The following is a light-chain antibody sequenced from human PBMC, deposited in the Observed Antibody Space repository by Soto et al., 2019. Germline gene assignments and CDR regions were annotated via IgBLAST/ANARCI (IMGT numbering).Light chain of an antibody. CDR1: QSVSSRY. J-gene: IGKJ2*01. Sequence: EIVLTQSPGTLSLSPGERATLSCRASQSVSSRYLAWYQQKPGQAPRLLIYGASNRATVIPDRFSGSGSGSDFTLTISRLEPDDFAVYFCQQYCSSPPFTFGLGTKVEIK. V-gene: IGKV3-20*01. CDR3: QQYCSSPPFT. CDR2: GAS.